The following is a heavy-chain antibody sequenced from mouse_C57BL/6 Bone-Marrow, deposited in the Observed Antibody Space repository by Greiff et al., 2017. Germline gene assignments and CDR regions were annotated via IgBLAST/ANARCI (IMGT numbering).Heavy chain of an antibody. CDR1: GFNIKDDY. V-gene: IGHV14-4*01. Sequence: EVQLQESGAELVRPGASVKLSSTASGFNIKDDYMHWVKQRPEQGLEWIGWIDPENGGTEYAAKFQGKATITADTSSNTAYLQLSSLTSEDTAVYYCTTRDYGSSLFDYWGQGTTLTVSS. CDR2: IDPENGGT. D-gene: IGHD1-1*01. CDR3: TTRDYGSSLFDY. J-gene: IGHJ2*01.